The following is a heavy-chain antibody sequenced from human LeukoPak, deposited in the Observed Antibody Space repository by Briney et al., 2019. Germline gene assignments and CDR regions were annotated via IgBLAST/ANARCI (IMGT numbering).Heavy chain of an antibody. CDR1: GYSFTNYW. Sequence: GESLKISCKGSGYSFTNYWIGWVRQMPGKGLEWMGNIYLDDSDTKYSPSFQGQVTISADKSISTAYLQWSSLKASDTAMYYCARFSDIVAPGDYWGQGTLVTVSS. J-gene: IGHJ4*02. CDR2: IYLDDSDT. V-gene: IGHV5-51*01. CDR3: ARFSDIVAPGDY. D-gene: IGHD5-12*01.